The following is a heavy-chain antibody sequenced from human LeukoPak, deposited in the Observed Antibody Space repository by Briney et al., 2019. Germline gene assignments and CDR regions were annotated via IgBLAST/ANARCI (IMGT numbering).Heavy chain of an antibody. D-gene: IGHD3-10*01. CDR3: ASKRHASASGAFDI. CDR2: ISLAGRT. V-gene: IGHV4-4*02. CDR1: GGSITTTNF. Sequence: SETLSLTCGVSGGSITTTNFWSWVRQPPGGGLEWIGEISLAGRTRYNPSLESRVTISIDKSKNHLYLNLDSVTAADTAVYYCASKRHASASGAFDIWGQGTMVTVSS. J-gene: IGHJ3*02.